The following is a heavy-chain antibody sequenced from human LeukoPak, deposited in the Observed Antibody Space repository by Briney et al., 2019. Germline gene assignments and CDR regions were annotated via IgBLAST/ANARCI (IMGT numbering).Heavy chain of an antibody. Sequence: SETLSLTCTVSGGSISSYHWSWIRQPPGKGLEWIGYIYYGGSTNYNPSLKSRVTISVDTSKNQFSLKLSSVTAADTAVYYCATTTSGSYDVVDYWGQGTLVTVSS. D-gene: IGHD1-26*01. J-gene: IGHJ4*02. CDR2: IYYGGST. CDR1: GGSISSYH. CDR3: ATTTSGSYDVVDY. V-gene: IGHV4-59*08.